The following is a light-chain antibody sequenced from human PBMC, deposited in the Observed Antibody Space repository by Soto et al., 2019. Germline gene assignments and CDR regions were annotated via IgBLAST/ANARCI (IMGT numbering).Light chain of an antibody. J-gene: IGKJ4*01. V-gene: IGKV3D-15*01. Sequence: EVVLTQSPATLSVSPGERATLSCRASQSVSTNLAWYQQRPGQAPRLLIYGASARATGIPDRFSGSGSGTDFTLTISRLEPEDFAVYYCQQRSNWPPALSFGGGTKVDIK. CDR1: QSVSTN. CDR3: QQRSNWPPALS. CDR2: GAS.